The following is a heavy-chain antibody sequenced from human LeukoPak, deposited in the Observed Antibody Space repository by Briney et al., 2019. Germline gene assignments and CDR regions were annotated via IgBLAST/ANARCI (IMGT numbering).Heavy chain of an antibody. Sequence: PGGSLRLSCAASGFTFSSYAMSWVRQAPGKGLEWVSTISASGGSTYYADSVKGRFTISRDNSKNTLYLQMNSLRADDTAVYYCAKELLGYCSSTSCFYGMDVWGQGTTVTVSS. V-gene: IGHV3-23*01. CDR2: ISASGGST. CDR1: GFTFSSYA. D-gene: IGHD2-2*01. CDR3: AKELLGYCSSTSCFYGMDV. J-gene: IGHJ6*02.